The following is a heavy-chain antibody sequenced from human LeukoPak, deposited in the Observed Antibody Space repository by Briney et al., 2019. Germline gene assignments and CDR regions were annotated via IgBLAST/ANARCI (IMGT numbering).Heavy chain of an antibody. J-gene: IGHJ5*02. Sequence: SETLSLTCAVYGGSFSGYYWSWIRQPPGKGLEWIGGINHSGRTHYNPSLKSRVTISVDTSKNQFSLKLSSVTAADTAVYYSARVQRDTGTTCGGYNWFDPWGQGTLVTVSS. D-gene: IGHD1-7*01. CDR2: INHSGRT. CDR3: ARVQRDTGTTCGGYNWFDP. V-gene: IGHV4-34*01. CDR1: GGSFSGYY.